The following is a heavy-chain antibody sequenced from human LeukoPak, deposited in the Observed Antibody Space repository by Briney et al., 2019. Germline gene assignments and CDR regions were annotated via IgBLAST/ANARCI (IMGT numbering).Heavy chain of an antibody. V-gene: IGHV1-24*01. CDR2: FDPEDGET. D-gene: IGHD4-23*01. Sequence: ASVSVSCKVSVYTLTELSMHWVRQAPGKGLEWMGGFDPEDGETIYAQKFQGRVTMTEDTSTDTAYMELSSLRSEDTAVYYCATCRDLRWCDAFDIWGQGTMVTVSS. J-gene: IGHJ3*02. CDR3: ATCRDLRWCDAFDI. CDR1: VYTLTELS.